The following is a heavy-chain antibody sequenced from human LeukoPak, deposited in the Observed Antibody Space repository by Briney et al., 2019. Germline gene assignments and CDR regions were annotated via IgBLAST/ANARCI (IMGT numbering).Heavy chain of an antibody. V-gene: IGHV3-74*03. J-gene: IGHJ4*02. CDR2: INNRGTNT. CDR3: ARGRYSSSTSCYDNFDY. Sequence: GGSLRLSCVASGSTFSNYWMHWVRQVPGKGLLWVTRINNRGTNTTYADSVKGRFTISRDNAKNTLYLQMNSLRAEDTALYYCARGRYSSSTSCYDNFDYWGQGTLVTVSS. CDR1: GSTFSNYW. D-gene: IGHD2-2*01.